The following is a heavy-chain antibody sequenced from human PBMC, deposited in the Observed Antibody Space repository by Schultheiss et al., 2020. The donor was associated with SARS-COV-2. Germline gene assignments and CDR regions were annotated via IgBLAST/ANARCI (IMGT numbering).Heavy chain of an antibody. D-gene: IGHD2-8*01. CDR2: INHSGST. V-gene: IGHV4-34*01. CDR3: ARGKVWSIVLTVYANRPQSADFDY. CDR1: GGSFSGYY. Sequence: SETLSLTCAVYGGSFSGYYWSWIRQPPGKGLEWIGEINHSGSTNYNPSLKSRVTISVDTSKNQFSLKLSSVTAADTAVYYCARGKVWSIVLTVYANRPQSADFDYWGQGTLVTVSS. J-gene: IGHJ4*02.